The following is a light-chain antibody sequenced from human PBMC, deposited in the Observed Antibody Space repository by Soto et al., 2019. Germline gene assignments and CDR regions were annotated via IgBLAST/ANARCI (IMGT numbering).Light chain of an antibody. CDR1: QSVSSN. J-gene: IGKJ1*01. Sequence: EIQMTQSPATLSVSVGERATISCRASQSVSSNLAWYQQKPGQAPSLLIYGAFSRASGVPARFSASQSGTDFTLTISGLQPEDFAAYFCQQCDSTPWTFGQGTKVDIK. V-gene: IGKV3-15*01. CDR3: QQCDSTPWT. CDR2: GAF.